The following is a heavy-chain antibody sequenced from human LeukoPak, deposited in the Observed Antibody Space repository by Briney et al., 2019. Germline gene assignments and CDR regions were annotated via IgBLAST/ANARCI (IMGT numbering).Heavy chain of an antibody. Sequence: GGSLRLSCAASGFTFSNAWMSWVRQSPGKGLEWICHIKSKTDGGTTDYAAPVKGRFTISRDDSKNTLYLQMNSLRTEDTAVYYCATQQLVLVYWGQGTLVTVSS. CDR1: GFTFSNAW. J-gene: IGHJ4*02. CDR2: IKSKTDGGTT. CDR3: ATQQLVLVY. V-gene: IGHV3-15*01. D-gene: IGHD6-6*01.